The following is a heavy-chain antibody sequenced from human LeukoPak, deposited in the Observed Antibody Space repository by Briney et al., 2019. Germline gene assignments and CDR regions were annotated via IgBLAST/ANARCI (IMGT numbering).Heavy chain of an antibody. V-gene: IGHV3-7*01. CDR2: IKQDGSEK. D-gene: IGHD1-26*01. Sequence: SGGSLRLSCAASGFTFSNYWMSWVRQAPGKGLEWVANIKQDGSEKYYVDSVKGRFTISRDNAKNSLYLQMNSLRAEDTAVYYCARSRSGAYWGQGTLVTVSS. J-gene: IGHJ4*02. CDR1: GFTFSNYW. CDR3: ARSRSGAY.